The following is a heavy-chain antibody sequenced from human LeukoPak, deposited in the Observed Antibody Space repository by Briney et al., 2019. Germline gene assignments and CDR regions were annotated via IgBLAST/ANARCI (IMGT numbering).Heavy chain of an antibody. CDR2: INPNSGGT. V-gene: IGHV1-2*02. CDR1: GYTFTGYY. J-gene: IGHJ4*02. Sequence: ASVKVSCKASGYTFTGYYMHWVRQAPGQGLEWMGWINPNSGGTNYAQKFQGRVTMTRDTSISTAYMELSRLRSDDTAVYYCAALYYDYVWGSYRYGDWVDYWGQGTLVTVSS. CDR3: AALYYDYVWGSYRYGDWVDY. D-gene: IGHD3-16*02.